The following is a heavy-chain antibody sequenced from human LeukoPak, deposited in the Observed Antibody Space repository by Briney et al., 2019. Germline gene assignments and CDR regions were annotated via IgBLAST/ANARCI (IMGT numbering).Heavy chain of an antibody. CDR2: IWSDGSNK. V-gene: IGHV3-33*01. CDR1: GFTFSGYG. CDR3: VRGYYAGRGHHFEY. D-gene: IGHD3-22*01. J-gene: IGHJ4*02. Sequence: AGGSLRLSCAASGFTFSGYGMHWVRQAPGKGLEWVTVIWSDGSNKYYADSVKGRFTISRDNSKNTLYLQMNSLRAEDTAVYYCVRGYYAGRGHHFEYWGQGTLVTVSP.